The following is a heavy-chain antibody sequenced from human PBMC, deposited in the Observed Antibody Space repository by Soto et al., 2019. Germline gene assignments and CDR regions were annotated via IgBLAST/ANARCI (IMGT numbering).Heavy chain of an antibody. J-gene: IGHJ6*02. V-gene: IGHV4-39*01. D-gene: IGHD3-10*01. CDR2: IYYSGST. CDR1: GGSISSSSYY. CDR3: ARLRALLVRGVIMAHYYYGMDV. Sequence: QLQLQESGPGLVKPSETLSLTCTVSGGSISSSSYYWGWIRQPPGKGLEWIGSIYYSGSTYYNPSLKSRVTISVDTSKNQFSLKLSSVTAADTAVYYCARLRALLVRGVIMAHYYYGMDVWGQGTTVTVSS.